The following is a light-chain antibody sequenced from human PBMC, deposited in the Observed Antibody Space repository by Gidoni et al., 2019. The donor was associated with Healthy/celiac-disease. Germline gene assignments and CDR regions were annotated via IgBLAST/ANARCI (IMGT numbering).Light chain of an antibody. CDR1: QSLLHSNGYNY. J-gene: IGKJ1*01. CDR3: MQALQTPWT. Sequence: DIVMTQSPLSLPVTPGEPASISCRSSQSLLHSNGYNYLDWYLQKPGQSPPLLIYLGSNRASGVPDRFSGSGSGTDFTLKISRVEAEDVGVYDCMQALQTPWTFGQGTKVEIK. V-gene: IGKV2-28*01. CDR2: LGS.